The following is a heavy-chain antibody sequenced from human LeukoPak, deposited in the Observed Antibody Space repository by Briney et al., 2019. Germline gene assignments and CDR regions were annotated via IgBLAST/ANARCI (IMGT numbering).Heavy chain of an antibody. Sequence: ASVKVSCKASGYTFSNYAINWVRQAPGQGLEWMGWISTYNGNTNYAQKLQDRVTMTTDTSTSTAYMELSSLRSEDTAVYYCARVSGYSHAFDIWGQGTMVTVSS. V-gene: IGHV1-18*01. D-gene: IGHD3-10*01. CDR2: ISTYNGNT. CDR1: GYTFSNYA. J-gene: IGHJ3*02. CDR3: ARVSGYSHAFDI.